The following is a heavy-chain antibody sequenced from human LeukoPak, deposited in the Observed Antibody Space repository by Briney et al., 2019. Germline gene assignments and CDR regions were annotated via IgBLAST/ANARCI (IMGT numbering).Heavy chain of an antibody. J-gene: IGHJ6*03. CDR3: ASQGHHGKIVGTTLSYFYMDV. V-gene: IGHV4-34*01. D-gene: IGHD1-26*01. CDR1: GGSFSGYY. Sequence: PSETLSLTCAVYGGSFSGYYWSWIRQPPGKGLEWIGEINHSGSTNYNPSLKSRVTISVDTSKNQFSLKLSPVTAADTAFYSCASQGHHGKIVGTTLSYFYMDVWGKGTAVTVSS. CDR2: INHSGST.